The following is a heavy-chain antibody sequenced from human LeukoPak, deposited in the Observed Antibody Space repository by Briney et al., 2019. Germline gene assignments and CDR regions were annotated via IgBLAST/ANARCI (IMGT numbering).Heavy chain of an antibody. V-gene: IGHV3-30*04. CDR1: GFTFNSYA. CDR3: ARDQLAYSGYDTLFDY. CDR2: IPYDGSNK. Sequence: GGSLRLSCAASGFTFNSYAIHWVRQASGKGLEWVAVIPYDGSNKYYADSVKGRFTISRDNSKNTLYLQLNSLRPEDTAVYYCARDQLAYSGYDTLFDYWGQGTLVTVSS. J-gene: IGHJ4*02. D-gene: IGHD5-12*01.